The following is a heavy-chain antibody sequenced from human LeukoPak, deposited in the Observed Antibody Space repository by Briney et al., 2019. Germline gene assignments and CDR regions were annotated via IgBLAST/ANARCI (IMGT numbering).Heavy chain of an antibody. Sequence: ASVKVSCKASGYTFTGYYMHWVRQAPGQGLEWMGWINPTSGGTNYAQKFQGRVTITRDTSISTAYMELRRLRSDDTAVYYCARVDGDYDGNYYYYGGMDVWGQGTTVTVSS. J-gene: IGHJ6*02. CDR1: GYTFTGYY. V-gene: IGHV1-2*02. CDR2: INPTSGGT. D-gene: IGHD4-23*01. CDR3: ARVDGDYDGNYYYYGGMDV.